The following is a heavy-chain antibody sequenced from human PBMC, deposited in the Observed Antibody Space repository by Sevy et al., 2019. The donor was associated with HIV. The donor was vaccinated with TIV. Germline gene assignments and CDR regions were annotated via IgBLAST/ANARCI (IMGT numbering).Heavy chain of an antibody. Sequence: GGSLRLSCTASGFTFGDYAMSWFRQAPGKGLEWVGFIRSKAYGGTTEYAASVKGRFTISRDDSKSIAYLQMNSLKTEDTAVYYCTGFIAVAGTWGGWFDPWGQGTLVTVSS. CDR2: IRSKAYGGTT. J-gene: IGHJ5*02. CDR1: GFTFGDYA. D-gene: IGHD6-19*01. CDR3: TGFIAVAGTWGGWFDP. V-gene: IGHV3-49*03.